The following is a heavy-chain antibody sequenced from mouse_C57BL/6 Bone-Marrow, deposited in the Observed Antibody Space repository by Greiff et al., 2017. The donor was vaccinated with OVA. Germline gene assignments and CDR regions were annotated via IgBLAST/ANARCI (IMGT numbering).Heavy chain of an antibody. J-gene: IGHJ4*01. CDR2: INPSSGYT. D-gene: IGHD1-1*01. CDR1: GYTFTSYW. V-gene: IGHV1-7*01. CDR3: ARDPSTVVPVMDY. Sequence: QVQLQQSGAELAKPGASVKLSCKASGYTFTSYWMHWVKQRPGQGLEWIGYINPSSGYTKYNQKFKDKATLTADKSSSTAYMQLSSLTYEDSAVYYCARDPSTVVPVMDYWGQGTSVTVSS.